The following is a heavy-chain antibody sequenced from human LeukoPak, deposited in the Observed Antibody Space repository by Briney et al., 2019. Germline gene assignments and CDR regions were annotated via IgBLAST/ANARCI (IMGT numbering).Heavy chain of an antibody. CDR3: ASASYDILTGYYGPYYYYGMDV. CDR2: IIPILGIA. V-gene: IGHV1-69*04. J-gene: IGHJ6*02. D-gene: IGHD3-9*01. CDR1: GGTFSSYA. Sequence: ASVKVSCKASGGTFSSYAISWVRQAPGQGLEWMGRIIPILGIANYAQKFQGRVTIAADKSTSTAYMELSSLRSEDTAVYYCASASYDILTGYYGPYYYYGMDVWGQGTTVTVSS.